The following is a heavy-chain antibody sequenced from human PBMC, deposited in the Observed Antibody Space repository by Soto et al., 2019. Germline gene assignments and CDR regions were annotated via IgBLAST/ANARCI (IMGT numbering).Heavy chain of an antibody. CDR1: GGSISSSSYY. J-gene: IGHJ6*02. CDR2: IYYSGST. D-gene: IGHD5-18*01. CDR3: ASMPGRYSYGYYYYRLDV. Sequence: SETLSLTCTVSGGSISSSSYYWGWIRQPPGKGLEWIGSIYYSGSTYYNPSLKSRVTISVDTSKNQFSLKLSSVTAADTAVYYCASMPGRYSYGYYYYRLDVWGQGTTVTVSS. V-gene: IGHV4-39*01.